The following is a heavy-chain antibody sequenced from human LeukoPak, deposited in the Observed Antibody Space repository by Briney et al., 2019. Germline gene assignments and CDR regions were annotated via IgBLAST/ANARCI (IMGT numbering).Heavy chain of an antibody. D-gene: IGHD2-2*01. CDR2: IIPTFGTA. J-gene: IGHJ6*03. CDR3: ARIVVVPAANYYYYYYMDV. V-gene: IGHV1-69*13. Sequence: GASVKVSCKASGGTFSSYAIGWVRQAPGPGLEWMGGIIPTFGTANYAQKFQGRVTITADESTSTAYMELSSLRSEDTAVYYCARIVVVPAANYYYYYYMDVWGKGTTVTVSS. CDR1: GGTFSSYA.